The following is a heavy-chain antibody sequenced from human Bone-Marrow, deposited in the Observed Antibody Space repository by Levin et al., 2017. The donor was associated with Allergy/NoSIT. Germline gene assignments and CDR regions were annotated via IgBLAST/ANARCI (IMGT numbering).Heavy chain of an antibody. CDR2: ISYDGSTE. CDR1: GFTFNRFI. Sequence: PGGSLRLSCAASGFTFNRFILYWVRQSPGKGLEWVALISYDGSTEYHAESVKGRFTISRDNFNNKLFLQMNSLRSEDTAVYYCARGIWFGEFPYYYYYGMDVWGQGTTVTVSS. D-gene: IGHD3-10*01. CDR3: ARGIWFGEFPYYYYYGMDV. J-gene: IGHJ6*02. V-gene: IGHV3-30*04.